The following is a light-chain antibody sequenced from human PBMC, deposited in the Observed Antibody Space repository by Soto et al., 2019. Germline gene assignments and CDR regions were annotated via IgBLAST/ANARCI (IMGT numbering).Light chain of an antibody. CDR3: NSYTSTSTYV. V-gene: IGLV2-14*01. Sequence: QSALTQPASVSGSPGQSITISCTGTSSDIGDYNYVSWYQQHPGKAPKLMIYEVTNRPSGVSNRFSGSKSGNTAFLTISGLQAEDEADYYCNSYTSTSTYVFGTGTKLTVL. CDR2: EVT. J-gene: IGLJ1*01. CDR1: SSDIGDYNY.